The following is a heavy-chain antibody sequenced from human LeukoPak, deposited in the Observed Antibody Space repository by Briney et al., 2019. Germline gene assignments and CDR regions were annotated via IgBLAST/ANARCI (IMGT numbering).Heavy chain of an antibody. CDR3: AARNY. Sequence: GRSLRLSPAASRFSLSNNYMSCVPQAPRKGLEGGSVNYIRGATYYANSVKGRFTISRDNTTNTRSLRNKPLRVEGTALYYCAARNYWGQGTLVTVPS. CDR1: RFSLSNNY. D-gene: IGHD1-14*01. CDR2: NYIRGAT. J-gene: IGHJ4*02. V-gene: IGHV3-53*01.